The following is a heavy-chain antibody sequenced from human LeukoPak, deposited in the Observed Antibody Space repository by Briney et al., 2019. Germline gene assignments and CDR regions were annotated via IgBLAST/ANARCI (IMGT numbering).Heavy chain of an antibody. J-gene: IGHJ6*02. V-gene: IGHV1-2*02. CDR1: GYSFTAYW. D-gene: IGHD4-17*01. CDR3: GLTVTYSYGMDV. CDR2: INPNSGGT. Sequence: RASVKVSCKPSGYSFTAYWIHWVRQAPGQGLEWLGWINPNSGGTNYVQKFQGRVTTTRDTSISTAYLELSRLRSDDTAVYYCGLTVTYSYGMDVWGQGTTVTVSS.